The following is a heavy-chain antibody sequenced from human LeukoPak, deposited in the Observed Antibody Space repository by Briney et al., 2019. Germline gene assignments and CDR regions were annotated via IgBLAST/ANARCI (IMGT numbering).Heavy chain of an antibody. Sequence: ASVKVSCKASGYSFTGYYIHWVRQAPGQGLEWMGWINPNSGGTNYAQKFQGRVTMTRDTSISTAYMELSRLRSDDTAVYYCAQEMGIAAAGTELDYWGQGTLVTVSS. J-gene: IGHJ4*02. V-gene: IGHV1-2*02. CDR1: GYSFTGYY. CDR2: INPNSGGT. D-gene: IGHD6-13*01. CDR3: AQEMGIAAAGTELDY.